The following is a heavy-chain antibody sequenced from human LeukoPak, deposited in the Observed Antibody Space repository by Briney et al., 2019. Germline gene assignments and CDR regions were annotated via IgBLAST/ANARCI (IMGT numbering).Heavy chain of an antibody. J-gene: IGHJ4*02. V-gene: IGHV3-48*03. CDR3: ARAKSSGWCYFDS. Sequence: PGGSLRLSCAASGFTFSSYEMNWVRQAPGKGLEWVSYISSGRTIYYADSVKGRFTISRDNAKNSLYLQMNSLRAEDTAVYYCARAKSSGWCYFDSWGQGTLVTVSS. D-gene: IGHD6-19*01. CDR1: GFTFSSYE. CDR2: ISSGRTI.